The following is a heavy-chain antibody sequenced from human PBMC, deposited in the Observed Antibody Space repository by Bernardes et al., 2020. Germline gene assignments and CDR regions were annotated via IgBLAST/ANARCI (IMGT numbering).Heavy chain of an antibody. J-gene: IGHJ4*02. CDR3: ATSGPEEMGLDDSDY. CDR2: IYYSGST. V-gene: IGHV4-61*01. D-gene: IGHD3-10*01. CDR1: GGSVSSGSYY. Sequence: SETLSLTCTVSGGSVSSGSYYWSWIRQPPGKGLEWIGYIYYSGSTNYNPSLKSRVTISVDTSKNQFSLKLSSVTAADTAVYYWATSGPEEMGLDDSDYWGQGTLVTVSS.